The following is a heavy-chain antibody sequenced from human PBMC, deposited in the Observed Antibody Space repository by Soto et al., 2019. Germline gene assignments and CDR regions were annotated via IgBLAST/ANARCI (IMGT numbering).Heavy chain of an antibody. D-gene: IGHD3-9*01. CDR2: ISSSSSYI. V-gene: IGHV3-21*01. CDR1: GFTFSSYS. Sequence: EVQLVESGGGLVKPGGSLRLSCAASGFTFSSYSMNWVRQAPGKGLEWVSSISSSSSYIYYADSVKGRFTISSDNAKNSLYLQMNSLRAEDTAVYYCARDVHYDILTGYYVKSWFDPWGQGTLGTVSS. CDR3: ARDVHYDILTGYYVKSWFDP. J-gene: IGHJ5*02.